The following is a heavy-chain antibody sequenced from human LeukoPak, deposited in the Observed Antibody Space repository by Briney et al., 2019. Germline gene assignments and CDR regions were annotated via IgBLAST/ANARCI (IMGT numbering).Heavy chain of an antibody. V-gene: IGHV4-31*03. J-gene: IGHJ6*02. Sequence: SETLSLTCTVSGDSISSGNYYWSWIRQHPGKGLEWIGYIYYSGSTYYNPSLKSRVTISVDTSKNQFSLKLSSVTAADTAVYYCARATTVLPYGMDVWGQGTTVTVSS. CDR3: ARATTVLPYGMDV. CDR1: GDSISSGNYY. CDR2: IYYSGST. D-gene: IGHD4-11*01.